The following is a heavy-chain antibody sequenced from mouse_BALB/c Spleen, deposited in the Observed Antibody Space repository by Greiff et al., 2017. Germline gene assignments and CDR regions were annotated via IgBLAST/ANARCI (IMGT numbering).Heavy chain of an antibody. J-gene: IGHJ4*01. Sequence: VKLMESGPQLVRPGASVKISCKASGYSFTSYWMHWVKQRPGQGLEWIGMIDPSDSETRLNQKFKDKATLTVDKSSSTAYMQLSSPTSEDSAVYYCARWDSYYGSSQTDYYAMDYWGQGTSVTVSS. CDR3: ARWDSYYGSSQTDYYAMDY. CDR1: GYSFTSYW. V-gene: IGHV1S126*01. D-gene: IGHD1-1*01. CDR2: IDPSDSET.